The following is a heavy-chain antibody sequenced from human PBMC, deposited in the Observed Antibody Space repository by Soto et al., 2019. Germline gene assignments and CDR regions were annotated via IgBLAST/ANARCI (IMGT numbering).Heavy chain of an antibody. J-gene: IGHJ4*02. D-gene: IGHD3-3*01. CDR2: INAGNGNT. CDR3: ARASIFGVVIMAFDY. V-gene: IGHV1-3*01. Sequence: ASVKVSCKASGYTFTSYAMHWVRQAPGQRLEWMGWINAGNGNTKYSQKLQGRVTITRDTSASTAYMELSSLRSEDTAVYYCARASIFGVVIMAFDYWGQGTLVTVSS. CDR1: GYTFTSYA.